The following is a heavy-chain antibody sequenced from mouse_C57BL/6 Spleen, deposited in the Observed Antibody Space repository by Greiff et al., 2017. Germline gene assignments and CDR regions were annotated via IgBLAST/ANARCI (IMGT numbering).Heavy chain of an antibody. J-gene: IGHJ3*01. Sequence: EVKLQESGAELVRPGASVKLSCTASGFNIKDDYMHWVKQRPEQGLAWIGWIDPENGDTEYASQFQGKATITADTSSNTAYLQLSSLTSEDTAVYYCTSQTGAYWGQGTLVTVSA. CDR2: IDPENGDT. CDR3: TSQTGAY. V-gene: IGHV14-4*01. D-gene: IGHD4-1*01. CDR1: GFNIKDDY.